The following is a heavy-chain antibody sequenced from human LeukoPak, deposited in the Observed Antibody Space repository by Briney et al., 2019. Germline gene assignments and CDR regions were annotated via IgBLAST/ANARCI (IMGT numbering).Heavy chain of an antibody. Sequence: SETLSLTCTVSGGSISSYYWSWIRQPPGKGLEWIGYIYYSGSTNYNPSLKSRVTISVDTSKNQFSLKLSSVTAADTAVYYCARDSGTYCDFWRGAPIGYYYMDVWGKGTTVTVSS. CDR2: IYYSGST. CDR1: GGSISSYY. D-gene: IGHD3-3*01. V-gene: IGHV4-59*01. CDR3: ARDSGTYCDFWRGAPIGYYYMDV. J-gene: IGHJ6*03.